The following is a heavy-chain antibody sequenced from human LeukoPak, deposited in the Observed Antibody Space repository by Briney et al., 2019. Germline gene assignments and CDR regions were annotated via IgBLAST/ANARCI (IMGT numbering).Heavy chain of an antibody. CDR2: IGGCVGPI. J-gene: IGHJ3*02. Sequence: GGSLRLSCAASGFTFSSYSMNWVRQAPGKGLEWISYIGGCVGPIYYAASLRGRFTISRDNAKNSLYLPMNSLRTEDTAVYYCARDYLYALDIWGQGTMVTVSS. CDR1: GFTFSSYS. CDR3: ARDYLYALDI. V-gene: IGHV3-48*01.